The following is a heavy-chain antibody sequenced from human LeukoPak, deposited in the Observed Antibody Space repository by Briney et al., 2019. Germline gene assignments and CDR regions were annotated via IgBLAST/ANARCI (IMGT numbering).Heavy chain of an antibody. D-gene: IGHD5-12*01. CDR3: ARDGPSSGYDY. CDR1: GFTFSSYW. Sequence: GGSLRLSCAASGFTFSSYWLHWVRQAPGKGLVWVSRINWDGSTITNVDSVKGRFTISSYNAKNTLYLQMNSLRAEDTAVYFCARDGPSSGYDYWGQGTLVTVSS. J-gene: IGHJ4*02. CDR2: INWDGSTI. V-gene: IGHV3-74*01.